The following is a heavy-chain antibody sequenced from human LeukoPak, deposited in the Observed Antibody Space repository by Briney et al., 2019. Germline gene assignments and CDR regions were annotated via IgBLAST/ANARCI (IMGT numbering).Heavy chain of an antibody. D-gene: IGHD3-22*01. J-gene: IGHJ4*02. CDR3: ARGTGRGGYYPY. CDR2: IYHSGST. V-gene: IGHV4-30-2*01. CDR1: GGSISSGGYS. Sequence: SQTLSLTCAVSGGSISSGGYSWSWIRQPPGQGLEWIGYIYHSGSTYYNPSLKSRVTISVDRSKNQFSLKLSSVTAADTAVYYCARGTGRGGYYPYWGQGTLVTVSS.